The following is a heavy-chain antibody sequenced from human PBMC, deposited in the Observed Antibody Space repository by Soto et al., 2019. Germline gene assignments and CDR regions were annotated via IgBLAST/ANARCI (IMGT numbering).Heavy chain of an antibody. CDR1: GGSFSGYY. Sequence: PSETLSLTCAVYGGSFSGYYWSWIRQPPGKGLEWIGEINHSGSTNYNPSLKSRVTISVDTSKNQFSLKLSSVTAADTAVYYCARGRIEVAGAPYNWFDPWGQGTLVT. D-gene: IGHD6-19*01. V-gene: IGHV4-34*01. J-gene: IGHJ5*02. CDR2: INHSGST. CDR3: ARGRIEVAGAPYNWFDP.